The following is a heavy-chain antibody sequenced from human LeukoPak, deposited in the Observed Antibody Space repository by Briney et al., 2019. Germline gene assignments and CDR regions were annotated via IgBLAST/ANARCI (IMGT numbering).Heavy chain of an antibody. J-gene: IGHJ3*01. Sequence: PSETLSLTCTVSGGSVKIYYWNWIRQSPGKGLEWIGYIYSSGGAKYNPSLKNRVTISVDTSRNQFSLNLTSVTAADTAVYFCERAVPVTMTDPFDRWGQGTMVTVSS. V-gene: IGHV4-59*02. CDR2: IYSSGGA. CDR1: GGSVKIYY. CDR3: ERAVPVTMTDPFDR. D-gene: IGHD3-22*01.